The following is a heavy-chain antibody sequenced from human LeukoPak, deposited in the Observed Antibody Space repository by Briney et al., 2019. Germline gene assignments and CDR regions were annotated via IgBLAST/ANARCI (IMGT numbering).Heavy chain of an antibody. Sequence: PGGSLRLSCAASGFTVSSNYMSWVRQAPGKGLEWVSVIYSGGSTYYADSVKGRFTISRDNSKNTLYLQMNSLRAEDTAVYYCASSVPGIAVADPFHYWGQGTLVTVSS. V-gene: IGHV3-53*01. D-gene: IGHD6-19*01. CDR2: IYSGGST. CDR1: GFTVSSNY. CDR3: ASSVPGIAVADPFHY. J-gene: IGHJ4*02.